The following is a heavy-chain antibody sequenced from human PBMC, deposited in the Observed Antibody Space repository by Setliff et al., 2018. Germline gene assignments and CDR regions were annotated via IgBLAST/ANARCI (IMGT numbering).Heavy chain of an antibody. D-gene: IGHD2-21*01. CDR2: IREDGSGN. CDR1: GFTFSSFW. Sequence: LRLSCAASGFTFSSFWMAWVRQSPGRGLEWVADIREDGSGNFYADSVRGRFTISRDNARNSLFLQMNSLSAEDTAVYYCARDPEGGEFDIWGQGTLVTVSS. V-gene: IGHV3-7*01. CDR3: ARDPEGGEFDI. J-gene: IGHJ3*02.